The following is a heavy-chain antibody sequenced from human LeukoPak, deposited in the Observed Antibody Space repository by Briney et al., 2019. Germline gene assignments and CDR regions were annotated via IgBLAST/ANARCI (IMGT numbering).Heavy chain of an antibody. D-gene: IGHD2-2*01. Sequence: GGSLRLSCAASGFTFNNYFMTWVRQAPGKGLEWVSTISGSAGSTYYADFVKGLFTISRDNSRSTLYLQMNSLRADDTAVYYCARYCSGASCYLGLDYWGQGTLVTVSS. CDR2: ISGSAGST. CDR1: GFTFNNYF. V-gene: IGHV3-23*01. J-gene: IGHJ4*02. CDR3: ARYCSGASCYLGLDY.